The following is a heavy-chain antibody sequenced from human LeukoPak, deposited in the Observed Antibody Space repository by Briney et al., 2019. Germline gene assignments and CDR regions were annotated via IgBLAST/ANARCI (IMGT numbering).Heavy chain of an antibody. D-gene: IGHD6-25*01. CDR2: VYYTGTT. Sequence: SETLSLTSTVSGASISGYYWSWIRQPPGKGLEWIGYVYYTGTTTYNPSLKSRLTISIDTSENQFSLNLSSVTPADTAVYYCTTVKAAAALHSWGQGTLVTVSS. J-gene: IGHJ4*02. V-gene: IGHV4-59*01. CDR3: TTVKAAAALHS. CDR1: GASISGYY.